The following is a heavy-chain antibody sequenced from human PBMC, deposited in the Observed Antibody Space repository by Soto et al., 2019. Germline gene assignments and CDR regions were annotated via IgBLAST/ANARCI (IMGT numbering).Heavy chain of an antibody. Sequence: SVKVSCKASGGTFSSYAISWVRQAPGQGLEWMGGIIPIFGTANYAQKFQGRVTITADESTSTAYMELSSLRSEDTAVYYCARRGKYSSGWYRGGYNWFDPWGQGTLVTVSS. V-gene: IGHV1-69*13. J-gene: IGHJ5*02. CDR3: ARRGKYSSGWYRGGYNWFDP. CDR2: IIPIFGTA. D-gene: IGHD6-19*01. CDR1: GGTFSSYA.